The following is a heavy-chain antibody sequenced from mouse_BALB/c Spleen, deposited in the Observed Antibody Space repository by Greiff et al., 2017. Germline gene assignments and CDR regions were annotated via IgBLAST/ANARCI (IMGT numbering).Heavy chain of an antibody. J-gene: IGHJ4*01. CDR2: ILPGSGST. V-gene: IGHV1-9*01. Sequence: QVQLKESGAELMKPGASVKISCKATGYTFSSYWIEWVKQRPGHGLEWIGEILPGSGSTNYNEKFKGKATFTADTSSNTAYMQLSSLTSEDSAVYYCARRGKDDAMDYWGQGTSVTVSS. CDR3: ARRGKDDAMDY. D-gene: IGHD1-3*01. CDR1: GYTFSSYW.